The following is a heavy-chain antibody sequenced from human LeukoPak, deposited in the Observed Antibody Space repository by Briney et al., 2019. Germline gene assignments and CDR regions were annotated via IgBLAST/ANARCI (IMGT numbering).Heavy chain of an antibody. CDR3: ATGRDIAVAGPGGYFDY. Sequence: GGSLRLSCAASGFTFSDYHMSWIRQAPGKGLEWVSYISTGGDTIYFADSVKGRFTLSRDNAKNSLSLQMNSLTAEDTAVYYCATGRDIAVAGPGGYFDYWGQGSLVTVSS. V-gene: IGHV3-11*01. CDR2: ISTGGDTI. J-gene: IGHJ4*02. CDR1: GFTFSDYH. D-gene: IGHD6-19*01.